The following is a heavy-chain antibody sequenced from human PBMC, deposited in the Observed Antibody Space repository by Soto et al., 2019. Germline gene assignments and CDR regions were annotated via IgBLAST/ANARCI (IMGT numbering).Heavy chain of an antibody. V-gene: IGHV4-59*01. J-gene: IGHJ4*02. CDR2: IYYSGST. Sequence: SETLSLTCTVSGGSISSYYWSWIRQPPGKGLEWIGYIYYSGSTNYNPSLKSRVTISVDTSKNQFSLKLSSVTAADTAVYYCARGPYYCSGGSCYIYYFDYWGQRTLVTVSS. CDR3: ARGPYYCSGGSCYIYYFDY. D-gene: IGHD2-15*01. CDR1: GGSISSYY.